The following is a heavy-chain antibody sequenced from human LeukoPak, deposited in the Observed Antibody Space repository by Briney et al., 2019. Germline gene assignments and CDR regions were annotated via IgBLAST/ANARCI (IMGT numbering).Heavy chain of an antibody. Sequence: GGSLRLSCAASGFTFSSYSMNWVRQAPGKGLVWVSSISSSSSYIYYADSVKGRFTISRDNAKNSLYLKMNSLRAEDTAVYYCARLTIFGVVIYAFDIWGQGTMVTVSS. CDR2: ISSSSSYI. J-gene: IGHJ3*02. CDR3: ARLTIFGVVIYAFDI. CDR1: GFTFSSYS. V-gene: IGHV3-21*01. D-gene: IGHD3-3*01.